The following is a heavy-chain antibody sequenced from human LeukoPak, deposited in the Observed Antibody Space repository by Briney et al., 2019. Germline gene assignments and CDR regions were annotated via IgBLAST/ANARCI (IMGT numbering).Heavy chain of an antibody. V-gene: IGHV1-2*06. D-gene: IGHD3-22*01. CDR1: GYTFTGYY. CDR2: INPNSGGT. CDR3: VAFWDYYDSSGYYSDY. Sequence: ASVKVSCKASGYTFTGYYMHWVRQAPGQGLEWMGRINPNSGGTNYAQKFQGRVTMTRDTSISTAYMELSRLRSDDTAVYYCVAFWDYYDSSGYYSDYWGQGTLVTVSS. J-gene: IGHJ4*02.